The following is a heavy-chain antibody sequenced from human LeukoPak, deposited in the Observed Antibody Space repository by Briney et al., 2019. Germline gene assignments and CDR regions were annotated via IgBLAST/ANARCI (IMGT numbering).Heavy chain of an antibody. CDR1: GDFISSGNYY. V-gene: IGHV4-61*02. J-gene: IGHJ5*02. CDR3: AGVTRGPDGHDWFDP. CDR2: FSTSGST. D-gene: IGHD1-14*01. Sequence: SQTLSLTCTVYGDFISSGNYYWTCIRQPAGEGLEWIGRFSTSGSTNYNPSLMSRVTISLDTSKNQFSLNLRSVTAADTAVYYCAGVTRGPDGHDWFDPWGQGILVTVSS.